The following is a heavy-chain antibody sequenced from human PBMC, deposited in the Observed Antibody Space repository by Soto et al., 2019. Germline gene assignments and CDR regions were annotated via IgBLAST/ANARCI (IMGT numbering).Heavy chain of an antibody. D-gene: IGHD1-1*01. V-gene: IGHV4-4*02. CDR3: AREYIPFDY. CDR1: GGSISSSNW. CDR2: IYQTGST. J-gene: IGHJ4*02. Sequence: QVQLQESGPGLVKPSGTLSLTCAVSGGSISSSNWWTWVRQPPGKGLEWIGEIYQTGSTNSNPSLKSRVTISVHTPKSQFPLKLSSETAADTALYYCAREYIPFDYWGQGTLVTVSS.